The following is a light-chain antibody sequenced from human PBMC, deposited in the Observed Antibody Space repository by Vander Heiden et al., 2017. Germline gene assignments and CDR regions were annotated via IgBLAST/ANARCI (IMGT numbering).Light chain of an antibody. Sequence: DIQMTKSPSSLSASVRDRVTITCRASQSIRNYLTWYQQKPGKAPKHRIYGASSLQTGVPSRFSGSGSGTDFTLTISSLQPEDFATYFCQQSYSAPFTFGQGTKVEIK. CDR1: QSIRNY. J-gene: IGKJ2*01. CDR3: QQSYSAPFT. CDR2: GAS. V-gene: IGKV1-39*01.